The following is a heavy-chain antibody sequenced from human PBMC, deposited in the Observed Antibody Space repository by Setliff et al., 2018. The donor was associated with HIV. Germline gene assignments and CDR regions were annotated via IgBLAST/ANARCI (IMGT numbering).Heavy chain of an antibody. J-gene: IGHJ4*02. V-gene: IGHV1-24*01. Sequence: GASVKVSCKVSGYTLSELTMHWVRQAPGKGLEWMGRFDPEDGDTLYAQRLQGRVIMTEDSSTDTAYMELSSLTSDDTAVYYCATAKEHWLSEGGFDYWGQGTRVTVS. CDR2: FDPEDGDT. D-gene: IGHD6-19*01. CDR3: ATAKEHWLSEGGFDY. CDR1: GYTLSELT.